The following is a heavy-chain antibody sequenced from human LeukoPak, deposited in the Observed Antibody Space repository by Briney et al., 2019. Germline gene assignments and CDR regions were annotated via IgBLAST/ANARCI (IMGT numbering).Heavy chain of an antibody. CDR2: SYYSGST. V-gene: IGHV4-59*08. D-gene: IGHD2-8*02. J-gene: IGHJ4*02. CDR3: ARTGGTIDY. Sequence: PSETLSLTCTVSGGSISSYYWSWIRQPPAKGLEWIGYSYYSGSTNYNPSLKSRVTISVDTSKNQFSLKLSSVTAADTAVHYCARTGGTIDYWGQGTLVTVSS. CDR1: GGSISSYY.